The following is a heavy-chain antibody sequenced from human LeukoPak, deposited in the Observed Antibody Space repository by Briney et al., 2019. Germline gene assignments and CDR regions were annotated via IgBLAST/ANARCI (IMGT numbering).Heavy chain of an antibody. CDR3: TRVEYGDYPGDY. V-gene: IGHV3-48*01. CDR2: ITSSSGAI. Sequence: PGGSLRLACAASGFTFGSYSMNWVRQAPGKGLEWISYITSSSGAIYYADSVKGRFTISRDNAKNSLYLQMNGLRAEDTAVYYCTRVEYGDYPGDYWGQGTLVTVSS. CDR1: GFTFGSYS. D-gene: IGHD4-17*01. J-gene: IGHJ4*02.